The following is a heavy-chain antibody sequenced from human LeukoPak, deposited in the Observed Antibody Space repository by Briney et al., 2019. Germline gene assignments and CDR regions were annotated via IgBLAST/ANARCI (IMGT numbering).Heavy chain of an antibody. CDR1: GFTFSSYG. D-gene: IGHD2-2*01. CDR3: AKDIVVVPAAMKYYYYGMDV. CDR2: ISYDGSNK. J-gene: IGHJ6*02. Sequence: GGSLRLSCAASGFTFSSYGMHWVRQAPGKGLEWVAVISYDGSNKYYADSVKVRFTISRDNSKNTLYLQMNSLRAEDTAVYYCAKDIVVVPAAMKYYYYGMDVWGQGTTVTVSS. V-gene: IGHV3-30*18.